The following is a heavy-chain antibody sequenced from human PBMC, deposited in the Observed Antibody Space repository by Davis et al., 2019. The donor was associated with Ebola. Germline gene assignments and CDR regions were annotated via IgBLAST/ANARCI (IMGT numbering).Heavy chain of an antibody. D-gene: IGHD2-2*02. CDR1: GFTFSSYA. J-gene: IGHJ4*02. CDR3: AKTDLIVVVPAAIDDY. CDR2: ISGSGGST. Sequence: GGSLRLSCAASGFTFSSYAMSWVRQAPGKGLEWVSAISGSGGSTYYADSVKGRFTISRDNSKNTLYLQMNSLRAEDTAVYYCAKTDLIVVVPAAIDDYWGQGTLVTVSS. V-gene: IGHV3-23*01.